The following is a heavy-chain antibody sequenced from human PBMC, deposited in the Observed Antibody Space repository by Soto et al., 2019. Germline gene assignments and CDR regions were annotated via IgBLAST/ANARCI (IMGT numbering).Heavy chain of an antibody. J-gene: IGHJ5*01. CDR1: GGSVSSGGYS. CDR3: ASTPRGNIFGWFDS. Sequence: SETLSLTCAVSGGSVSSGGYSWSWIRQPPGKGLEWIGYIYHSGSTNYNPSLNSRVTISMDTSRHQFSLKLSFTTAADTAIYYCASTPRGNIFGWFDSWGQGSLVTVSS. V-gene: IGHV4-61*08. D-gene: IGHD5-18*01. CDR2: IYHSGST.